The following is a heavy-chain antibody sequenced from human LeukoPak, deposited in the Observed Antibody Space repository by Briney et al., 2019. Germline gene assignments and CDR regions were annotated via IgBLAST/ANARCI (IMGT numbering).Heavy chain of an antibody. V-gene: IGHV1-69*04. CDR3: ARDLDYYDSSGYYYSFVDY. J-gene: IGHJ4*02. D-gene: IGHD3-22*01. CDR2: IIPILGIA. Sequence: SVKVSSKASGGTFSSYAISWVRQAPGQGLEWMGRIIPILGIANYAQKFQGRVTITADKSTSTAYMELSSLRSEDTAVYYCARDLDYYDSSGYYYSFVDYWGQGTLVTVSS. CDR1: GGTFSSYA.